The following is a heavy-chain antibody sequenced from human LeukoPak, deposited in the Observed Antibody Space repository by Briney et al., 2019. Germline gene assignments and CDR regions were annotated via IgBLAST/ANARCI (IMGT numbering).Heavy chain of an antibody. D-gene: IGHD3-10*01. CDR3: ARAELLWFGELNE. J-gene: IGHJ4*02. Sequence: ASVKVSCKSSVYTFTSYGIRCVPQAPGQGLEWMGWISAYNGNTNCAQNLQGRVTMTTDTSTSTAYMELRSMRSDDTAVYYCARAELLWFGELNEWGQGTLVTVSS. V-gene: IGHV1-18*01. CDR2: ISAYNGNT. CDR1: VYTFTSYG.